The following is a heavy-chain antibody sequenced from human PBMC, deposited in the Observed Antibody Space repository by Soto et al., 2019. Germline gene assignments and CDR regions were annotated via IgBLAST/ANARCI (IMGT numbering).Heavy chain of an antibody. Sequence: PSETLSLTCTVSGGSISSGDYYWSWIRQPPGKGLEWIGYIYYSGSTYYNPSLKSRVTISVDTSKNQFSLKLSSVTAADTAVYYCARLKKEVLRYFDWLLYPYFDYWGQGTLVTVSS. D-gene: IGHD3-9*01. CDR3: ARLKKEVLRYFDWLLYPYFDY. CDR1: GGSISSGDYY. V-gene: IGHV4-30-4*01. J-gene: IGHJ4*02. CDR2: IYYSGST.